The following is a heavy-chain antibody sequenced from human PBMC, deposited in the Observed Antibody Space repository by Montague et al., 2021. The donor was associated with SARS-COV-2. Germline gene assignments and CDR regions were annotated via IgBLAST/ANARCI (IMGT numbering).Heavy chain of an antibody. Sequence: SLRLSCAASGFTFDDYGMNWVRQAPGKGLEWVSGINWNGVSTGYADSVKGRFTISRDNAKNSLYLQMNSLRAEDTALYYCARDSSSWRIQGFFGYWGQGTLVTVSS. D-gene: IGHD6-13*01. CDR1: GFTFDDYG. CDR3: ARDSSSWRIQGFFGY. J-gene: IGHJ4*02. CDR2: INWNGVST. V-gene: IGHV3-20*04.